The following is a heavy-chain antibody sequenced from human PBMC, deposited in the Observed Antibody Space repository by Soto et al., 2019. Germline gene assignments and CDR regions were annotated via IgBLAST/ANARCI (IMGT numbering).Heavy chain of an antibody. Sequence: GGSLRLSCAASGFTFSSYWMSWVRQAPGKGLEWVANIKKDGSGKYYVDSVKGRFTISRDNAKNSLYLQMNSLRAEDTAVYYCARDFSGAAGPFYDAFDIWGQGTMVTVSS. CDR3: ARDFSGAAGPFYDAFDI. CDR1: GFTFSSYW. CDR2: IKKDGSGK. V-gene: IGHV3-7*01. D-gene: IGHD6-13*01. J-gene: IGHJ3*02.